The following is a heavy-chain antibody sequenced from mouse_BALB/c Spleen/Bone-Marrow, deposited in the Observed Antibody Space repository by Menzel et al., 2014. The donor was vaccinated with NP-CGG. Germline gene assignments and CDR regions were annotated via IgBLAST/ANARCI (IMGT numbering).Heavy chain of an antibody. CDR1: GYAFTDRW. CDR2: INPPDSYT. Sequence: VQLQQSGTELVMPGASVKMSCKASGYAFTDRWIHWVKQRPGQGFEWMGAINPPDSYTNYNQKFKGKATLTVDESSSTAYIHLSSLTSEDSAVYYCARGGDDFSLDYWGQRTSVTVSS. CDR3: ARGGDDFSLDY. V-gene: IGHV1-69*01. D-gene: IGHD2-4*01. J-gene: IGHJ4*01.